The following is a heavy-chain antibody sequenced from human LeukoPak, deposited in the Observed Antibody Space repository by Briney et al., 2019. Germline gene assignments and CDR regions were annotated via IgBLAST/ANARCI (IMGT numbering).Heavy chain of an antibody. CDR2: ISAYNGNT. CDR3: ARSPMRYQLLNY. Sequence: GASVKVSCKASGYTYTSYGISWVRQAPGQGLEWMGWISAYNGNTKYAQKLQGRVTMTTDTSTGTAYMELRSLRSDATAVYYCARSPMRYQLLNYWGQGTLVTVSS. D-gene: IGHD2-2*01. CDR1: GYTYTSYG. V-gene: IGHV1-18*01. J-gene: IGHJ4*02.